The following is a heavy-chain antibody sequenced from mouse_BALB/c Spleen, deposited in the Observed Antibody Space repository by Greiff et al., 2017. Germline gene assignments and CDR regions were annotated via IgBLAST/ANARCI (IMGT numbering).Heavy chain of an antibody. V-gene: IGHV1-26*01. CDR3: ARKRNCYAMDY. CDR2: INPYNGGT. CDR1: GYSFTGYS. Sequence: EVQLQQSGPELVKPGASMKISCTASGYSFTGYSMNWVKQSHGKNLEWIALINPYNGGTSYNQKFKGKATLTVDKSSSTAYMELLSLTSEDSAVYYYARKRNCYAMDYWGQGTSVTVSS. J-gene: IGHJ4*01.